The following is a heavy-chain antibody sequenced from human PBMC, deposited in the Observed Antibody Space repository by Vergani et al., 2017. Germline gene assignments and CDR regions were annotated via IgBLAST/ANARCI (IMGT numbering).Heavy chain of an antibody. CDR1: GFTLNTYG. V-gene: IGHV3-30*02. Sequence: QVQILQSGGGVVQPGGSLRLSCTLSGFTLNTYGIHWVRQAPGKGLEWVSFIRYDGSSEYYGDSVKGRFTISRDKSQNTVNLQMNSLRTEDTAVYYCARDPGGSGYDRGDYFDYWGQGTLVTVSS. CDR2: IRYDGSSE. J-gene: IGHJ4*02. D-gene: IGHD5-12*01. CDR3: ARDPGGSGYDRGDYFDY.